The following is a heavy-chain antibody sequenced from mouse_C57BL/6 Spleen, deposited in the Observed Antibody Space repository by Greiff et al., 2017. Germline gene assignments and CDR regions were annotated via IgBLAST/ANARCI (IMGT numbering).Heavy chain of an antibody. J-gene: IGHJ2*01. V-gene: IGHV1-78*01. Sequence: QVQLQQSDAELVKPGASVKISCKASGYTFTDYTIHWMKQRPEQGLEWIGYIYPRAGSTKYNEKFKGKATLTADKYSSTAYMQLNSLTSEDSAVYFCARDGNYVGYCDYWGQGTTLTVSS. D-gene: IGHD2-1*01. CDR1: GYTFTDYT. CDR2: IYPRAGST. CDR3: ARDGNYVGYCDY.